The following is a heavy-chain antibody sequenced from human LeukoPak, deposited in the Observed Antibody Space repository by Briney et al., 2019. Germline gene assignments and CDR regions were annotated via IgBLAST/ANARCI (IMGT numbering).Heavy chain of an antibody. CDR2: MNPSSGNA. D-gene: IGHD1-1*01. CDR3: ARGTGPADY. CDR1: GYTFSSFE. Sequence: ASVKVSCKASGYTFSSFEINWVRQAAGQGLEWMTWMNPSSGNAGFAQKFQGRVTMTWDASISTAYMELSSLTSEDTAVYYCARGTGPADYWGQGTLVTVSS. V-gene: IGHV1-8*01. J-gene: IGHJ4*02.